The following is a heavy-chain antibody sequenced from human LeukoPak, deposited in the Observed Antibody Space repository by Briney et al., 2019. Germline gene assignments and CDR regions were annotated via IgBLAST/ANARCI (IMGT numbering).Heavy chain of an antibody. J-gene: IGHJ6*02. D-gene: IGHD2-15*01. V-gene: IGHV1-8*01. CDR1: GYTFTSYD. Sequence: ASVKVSCKASGYTFTSYDINWVRQATGQGLEWMGWMNPNSGNTGYAQKFQGRVTMTRNTSISTAYMELSSLRSEDTAVYYCARDSAVLHYYYGMDVWGQGTTVTVSS. CDR2: MNPNSGNT. CDR3: ARDSAVLHYYYGMDV.